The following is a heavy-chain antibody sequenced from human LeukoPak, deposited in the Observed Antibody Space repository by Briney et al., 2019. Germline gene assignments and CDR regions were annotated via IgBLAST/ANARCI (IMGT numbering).Heavy chain of an antibody. CDR1: GGTFSSYA. CDR2: IIPIFGTA. D-gene: IGHD2-2*01. Sequence: GASVKVSCKASGGTFSSYAISWVRQAPGQGLEWMGGIIPIFGTANYAQKFQGRVTITTDESTSTAYMELSSLRSEDTAVYYCARVVCSSTSCSDAYDIWGQGTMVTVSS. J-gene: IGHJ3*02. CDR3: ARVVCSSTSCSDAYDI. V-gene: IGHV1-69*05.